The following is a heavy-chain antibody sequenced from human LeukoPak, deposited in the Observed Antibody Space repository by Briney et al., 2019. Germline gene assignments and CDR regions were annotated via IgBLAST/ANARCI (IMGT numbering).Heavy chain of an antibody. J-gene: IGHJ4*02. CDR3: ASRSHKTIVGADTREVGDY. D-gene: IGHD6-19*01. CDR2: IIPMMGIA. Sequence: SVKVSCKASRGTLRRHTITWVRQAPGQGLEWMGRIIPMMGIANYAQKFQGRVTITADTSTDTAYMDLISLRSEDTAVYYCASRSHKTIVGADTREVGDYWGQGTLVTVSS. CDR1: RGTLRRHT. V-gene: IGHV1-69*02.